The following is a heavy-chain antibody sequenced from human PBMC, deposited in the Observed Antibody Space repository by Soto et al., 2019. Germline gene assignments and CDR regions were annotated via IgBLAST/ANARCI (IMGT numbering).Heavy chain of an antibody. CDR2: IHNSGSP. J-gene: IGHJ5*01. CDR1: GASIYNGGYF. V-gene: IGHV4-30-4*01. CDR3: ARPRGDSWFDF. Sequence: SETLSLTCSVSGASIYNGGYFWSWIRQSPGKGLEWIGHIHNSGSPYNNPSLKSRVTISADTSKNQFSLKLTSLIPDNTAVYYCARPRGDSWFDFGGQGTGVTVSS.